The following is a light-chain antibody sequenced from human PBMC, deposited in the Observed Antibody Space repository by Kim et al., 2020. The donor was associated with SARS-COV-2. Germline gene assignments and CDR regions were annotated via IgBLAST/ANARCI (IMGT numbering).Light chain of an antibody. J-gene: IGLJ2*01. CDR1: SLRSYY. V-gene: IGLV3-19*01. Sequence: ALGQTVRITCQGDSLRSYYASWYQQKPGQAPVLVIYGENNRPSGIPDRFSGSSSGNTASLTITGAQAEDEADYYCNSRDSSGNHVVFGGGTQLTVL. CDR2: GEN. CDR3: NSRDSSGNHVV.